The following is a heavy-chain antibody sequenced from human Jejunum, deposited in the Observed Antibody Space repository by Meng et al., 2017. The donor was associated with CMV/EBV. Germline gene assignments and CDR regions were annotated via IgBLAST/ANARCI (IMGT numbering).Heavy chain of an antibody. CDR3: TWEALAL. Sequence: LKFSFAASGFTFSTYAMNWGRQAPGKGLEWVAGITAAGATYYAGSVQGRFTVSRDNSKNTLYLEMSGLRADDTAIYFCTWEALALWGQGTMVTVSS. CDR1: GFTFSTYA. J-gene: IGHJ4*02. D-gene: IGHD1-26*01. CDR2: ITAAGAT. V-gene: IGHV3-23*01.